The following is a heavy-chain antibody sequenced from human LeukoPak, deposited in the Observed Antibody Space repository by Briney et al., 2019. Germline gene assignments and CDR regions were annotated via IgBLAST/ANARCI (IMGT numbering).Heavy chain of an antibody. CDR3: ARGGNPIVVVPAAIQSYYYGMDV. D-gene: IGHD2-2*01. Sequence: ASVKVSCKASGYTFTSYDINWVRQATGQGLEWMGWMNPNSGNTGYAQKFQGRVTMTRNTSMSTAYMELSSLRSEDTAVYYCARGGNPIVVVPAAIQSYYYGMDVWGQGTTVTVSS. CDR2: MNPNSGNT. V-gene: IGHV1-8*01. J-gene: IGHJ6*02. CDR1: GYTFTSYD.